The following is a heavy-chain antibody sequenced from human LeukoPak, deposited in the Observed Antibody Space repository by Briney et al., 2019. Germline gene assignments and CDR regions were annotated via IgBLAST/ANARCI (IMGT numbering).Heavy chain of an antibody. V-gene: IGHV4-59*08. D-gene: IGHD3-16*01. CDR1: GGSTSSDY. J-gene: IGHJ2*01. Sequence: KPSETLSLTCTVSGGSTSSDYWSWLRQSPGKGLEWVGYVYNSGDTGKNPSLKSRVTILLDTSKNQCSLKLTSVSAADTAVYYCARLKLGAYFDLWGRGTLVTVSS. CDR3: ARLKLGAYFDL. CDR2: VYNSGDT.